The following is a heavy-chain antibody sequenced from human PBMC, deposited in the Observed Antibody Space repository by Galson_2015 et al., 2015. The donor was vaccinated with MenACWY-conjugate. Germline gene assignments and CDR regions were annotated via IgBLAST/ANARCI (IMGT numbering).Heavy chain of an antibody. V-gene: IGHV3-23*01. D-gene: IGHD3-10*01. CDR3: ARDRSGAGSRLYHFDY. CDR1: GFTFRTDA. CDR2: ISASGERT. Sequence: SMRLSCAASGFTFRTDAMSWVRQAPGKGLEWVSGISASGERTYYADSVKGRFTISRDNSKSTLDLQMNGLRGEDKAVYYCARDRSGAGSRLYHFDYWGQGTLVTVSS. J-gene: IGHJ4*02.